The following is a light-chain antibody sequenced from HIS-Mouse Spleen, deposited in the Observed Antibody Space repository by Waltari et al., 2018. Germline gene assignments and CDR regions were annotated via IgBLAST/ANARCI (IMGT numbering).Light chain of an antibody. V-gene: IGLV3-10*01. J-gene: IGLJ2*01. CDR2: EDS. Sequence: SYDLTQPPSVSVSPGQTARITCSGDALPKKYAYWYQQKSGQAPGLVIYEDSNRPSGIPERFSGSSSGTMATLTISGAQVEDEADYYCYSTDSSGNHRVFGGGTKLTVL. CDR3: YSTDSSGNHRV. CDR1: ALPKKY.